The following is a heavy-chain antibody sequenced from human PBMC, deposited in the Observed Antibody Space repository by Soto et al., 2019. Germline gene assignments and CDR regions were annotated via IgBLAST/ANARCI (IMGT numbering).Heavy chain of an antibody. D-gene: IGHD3-9*01. J-gene: IGHJ4*02. CDR3: ARRYGAGFDY. Sequence: QVQLQESGPGLLKPSETLSLTCTASGGSISSYYWSWIRQPPGKGLEWIGYIYYSGSTNYNPSLKSRVTISVDTSKNQFSLKLSSVTAADTAVYYCARRYGAGFDYWGQGTLVTVSS. V-gene: IGHV4-59*01. CDR2: IYYSGST. CDR1: GGSISSYY.